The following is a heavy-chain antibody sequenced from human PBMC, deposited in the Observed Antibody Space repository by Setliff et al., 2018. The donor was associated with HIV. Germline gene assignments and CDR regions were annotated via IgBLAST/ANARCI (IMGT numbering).Heavy chain of an antibody. V-gene: IGHV3-7*05. CDR2: IKEDGSEK. Sequence: PGGSLRLSCAASGFIFDSYWMTWVRQAPGKGLEGVANIKEDGSEKYYVDSVKGRFTISRDNAKNSLYLQMNSLRAEDTAVYYCARDVAQWLEFPINNFDYWGQGTLVTVSS. J-gene: IGHJ4*02. CDR3: ARDVAQWLEFPINNFDY. CDR1: GFIFDSYW. D-gene: IGHD6-19*01.